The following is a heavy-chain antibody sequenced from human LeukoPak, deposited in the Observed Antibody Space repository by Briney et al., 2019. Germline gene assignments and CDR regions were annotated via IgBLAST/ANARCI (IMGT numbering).Heavy chain of an antibody. J-gene: IGHJ4*02. CDR3: AKDQYSSGWYFDY. V-gene: IGHV3-23*01. CDR1: GFTFSNYA. CDR2: ISDDSGST. D-gene: IGHD6-19*01. Sequence: GGSLRLSCAASGFTFSNYAMNCVRQAPGKGLEWVSGISDDSGSTYYADSVRGRFTISRDNSKNTLYLQMNSLRVEDTAIYYCAKDQYSSGWYFDYWGQGTLVTVSS.